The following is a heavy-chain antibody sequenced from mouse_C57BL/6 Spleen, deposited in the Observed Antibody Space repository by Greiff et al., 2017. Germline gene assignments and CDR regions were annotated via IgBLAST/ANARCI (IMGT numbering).Heavy chain of an antibody. J-gene: IGHJ2*01. CDR2: IWSGGST. D-gene: IGHD4-1*01. V-gene: IGHV2-2*01. CDR3: ARKGDWDDYFDY. CDR1: GFSLTSYG. Sequence: VQLQQSGPGLVQPSQSLSITCTVSGFSLTSYGVHWVRQSPGKGLEWLGVIWSGGSTDYNAAFISRLSISKDNSKSQVFFKMTSLQADYTAIYYCARKGDWDDYFDYWGQGTTLTVSS.